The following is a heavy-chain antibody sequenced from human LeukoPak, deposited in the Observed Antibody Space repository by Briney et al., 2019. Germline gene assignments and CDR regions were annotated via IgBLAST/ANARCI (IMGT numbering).Heavy chain of an antibody. CDR2: ISAYNGNT. V-gene: IGHV1-18*01. CDR3: ARVRKDIVVVPAFYYYYYYMDV. CDR1: GYTFTSYG. J-gene: IGHJ6*03. Sequence: ASVKVSCKASGYTFTSYGISWVRQAPGQGREWMGWISAYNGNTNYAQKLQGRVTMTTDTSTSTAYMELRSLRSDDTTVYYCARVRKDIVVVPAFYYYYYYMDVWGKGTTVTVSS. D-gene: IGHD2-2*01.